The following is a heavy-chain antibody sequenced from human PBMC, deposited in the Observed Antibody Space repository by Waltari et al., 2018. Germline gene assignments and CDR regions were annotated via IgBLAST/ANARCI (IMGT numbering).Heavy chain of an antibody. CDR2: VHPTTGGT. Sequence: QVQLAQSGAEVRKPGASVKVSCKASGYTFTGYYMHWVRQAPGQGLGWRGYVHPTTGGTKYAENFQGRVTMTRDTSISTAYMELSRLKSDDTALYYCARAYGSSNWYFDLWGRGTLVTVSS. J-gene: IGHJ2*01. CDR1: GYTFTGYY. D-gene: IGHD6-6*01. V-gene: IGHV1-2*02. CDR3: ARAYGSSNWYFDL.